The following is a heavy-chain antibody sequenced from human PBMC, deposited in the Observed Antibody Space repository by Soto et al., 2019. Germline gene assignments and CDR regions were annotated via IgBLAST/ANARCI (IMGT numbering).Heavy chain of an antibody. CDR3: ARSVGARSRFDY. D-gene: IGHD1-26*01. CDR1: GGTFSSYA. CDR2: IIPIFGTA. J-gene: IGHJ4*02. Sequence: ASVKVSCKASGGTFSSYAISWVRQAPGQGLEWMGGIIPIFGTANYAQKFQGRVTITADESTSTAYMELSSLRSEDTAVYYCARSVGARSRFDYWGQGTLVTVSS. V-gene: IGHV1-69*13.